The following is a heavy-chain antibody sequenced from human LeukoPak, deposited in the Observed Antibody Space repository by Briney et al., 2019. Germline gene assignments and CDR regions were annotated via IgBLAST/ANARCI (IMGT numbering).Heavy chain of an antibody. V-gene: IGHV3-7*01. CDR3: ARDTLYFDTSGSLTY. CDR1: GFTFSSYW. D-gene: IGHD3-22*01. J-gene: IGHJ4*02. Sequence: PGGSLRLSCVASGFTFSSYWMSWVRQAPGKGLEWVANIKQDGSEKNYVDSVKGRFTISRDNARKSLYLQMNSLRAEDTAVYYCARDTLYFDTSGSLTYWGQGTLVTVSS. CDR2: IKQDGSEK.